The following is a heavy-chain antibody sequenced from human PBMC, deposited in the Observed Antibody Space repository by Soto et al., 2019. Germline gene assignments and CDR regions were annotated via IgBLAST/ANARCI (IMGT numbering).Heavy chain of an antibody. CDR3: ARHHGSPGYYFGLDV. V-gene: IGHV5-51*01. J-gene: IGHJ6*02. CDR1: GYSFTSYW. D-gene: IGHD6-13*01. Sequence: GESLKISCKGSGYSFTSYWINWVRQMPGKGLEWMGIIYPGDSDTRYSPSFQGQVTISADKSIDTAYLQWRSLKASDTAVYYCARHHGSPGYYFGLDVWGQGTTVTVSS. CDR2: IYPGDSDT.